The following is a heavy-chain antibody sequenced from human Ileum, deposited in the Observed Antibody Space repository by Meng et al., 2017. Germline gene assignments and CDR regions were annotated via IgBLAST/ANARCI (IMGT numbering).Heavy chain of an antibody. J-gene: IGHJ4*01. D-gene: IGHD2-21*01. CDR1: GGSLSRCDW. CDR3: VRNEGYSLGD. Sequence: QGQLQGSGPVPGKPSGPLSLTCGVSGGSLSRCDWWSWLRQPPGKGLEWIGEISQESGRTNYNPSLKSRVTISLDKSKNQFSLNLNSVTAADTAVYYCVRNEGYSLGDWGQGTLVTVSS. CDR2: ISQESGRT. V-gene: IGHV4-4*02.